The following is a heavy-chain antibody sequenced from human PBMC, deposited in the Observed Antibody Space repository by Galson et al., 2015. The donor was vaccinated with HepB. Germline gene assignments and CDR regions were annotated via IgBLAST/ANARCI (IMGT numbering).Heavy chain of an antibody. CDR2: MNPNSGNT. Sequence: SVKVSCKVSGYTFTNYDINWVRQATGQGLEWMGWMNPNSGNTNFARKFQGRLTMTRDTSINTAYMELSSLTSEDTAVYYCARSLGYNNNWRDYWGQGVLVTVST. V-gene: IGHV1-8*01. CDR3: ARSLGYNNNWRDY. CDR1: GYTFTNYD. D-gene: IGHD1-14*01. J-gene: IGHJ4*02.